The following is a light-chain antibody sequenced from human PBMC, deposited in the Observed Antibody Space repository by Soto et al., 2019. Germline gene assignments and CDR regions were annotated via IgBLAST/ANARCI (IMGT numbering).Light chain of an antibody. J-gene: IGKJ5*01. Sequence: EIVLTQSPGTLSLSPGERATLSCRASQSVSSSYLAWYQQKPGQAPRLLIYGASSRATGVPDRFSGSGSGTDFTLTISSREPEDVAVYYCQRQGSTPITFAQGTRLEIK. CDR2: GAS. CDR3: QRQGSTPIT. CDR1: QSVSSSY. V-gene: IGKV3-20*01.